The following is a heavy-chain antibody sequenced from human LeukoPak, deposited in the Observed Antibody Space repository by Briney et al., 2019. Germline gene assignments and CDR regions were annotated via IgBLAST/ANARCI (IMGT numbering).Heavy chain of an antibody. CDR1: GFTFSNFW. J-gene: IGHJ4*02. D-gene: IGHD4-17*01. CDR2: IKQDETEK. CDR3: ARDPLAYGANSFDY. Sequence: GGSLRLSCTASGFTFSNFWMGWVRQAPGKGLEWVANIKQDETEKFYLGSVKGRFTISRDNAKNSLYLQMNSLRVEDTALYYCARDPLAYGANSFDYWGQGTLVTVSS. V-gene: IGHV3-7*03.